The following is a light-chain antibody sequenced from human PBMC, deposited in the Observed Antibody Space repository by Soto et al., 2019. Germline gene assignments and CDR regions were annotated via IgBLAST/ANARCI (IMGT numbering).Light chain of an antibody. Sequence: EIGITHSPATLSVSPGERASLSCRASQSVSSNLAWYQQKPGQAPRLLIYGASTRATGIPARFSGSGSGTEFTLTISSLQSEDFAVYYCQQYNNWPPWTFGQGTKVDI. CDR1: QSVSSN. J-gene: IGKJ1*01. CDR2: GAS. CDR3: QQYNNWPPWT. V-gene: IGKV3-15*01.